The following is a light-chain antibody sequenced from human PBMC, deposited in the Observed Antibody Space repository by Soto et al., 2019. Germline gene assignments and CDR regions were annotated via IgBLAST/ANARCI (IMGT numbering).Light chain of an antibody. CDR3: GSYRSTSVYV. CDR2: EVT. V-gene: IGLV2-14*01. Sequence: QSVLTQPASVSGSPGQSITISCTGTSSDVGGYNYVSWYQQYPGKAPKLMIYEVTHRPSGVSNRFSGSKSGNTASLTISGLQAEDEANYYCGSYRSTSVYVFXTGTKVTVL. CDR1: SSDVGGYNY. J-gene: IGLJ1*01.